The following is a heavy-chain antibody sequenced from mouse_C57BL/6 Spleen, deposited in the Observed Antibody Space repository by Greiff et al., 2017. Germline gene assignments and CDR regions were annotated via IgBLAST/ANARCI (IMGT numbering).Heavy chain of an antibody. CDR2: IYPGDGDT. D-gene: IGHD2-4*01. J-gene: IGHJ4*01. Sequence: VKLQESGPELVKPGASVKISCKASGYAFSSSWMNWVKQRPGKGLEWIGRIYPGDGDTNYNGKFKGKATLTADKSSSTAYMQLSSLTSEDSAVYFCAREDDYEGAMDYWGQGTSVTVSS. CDR3: AREDDYEGAMDY. CDR1: GYAFSSSW. V-gene: IGHV1-82*01.